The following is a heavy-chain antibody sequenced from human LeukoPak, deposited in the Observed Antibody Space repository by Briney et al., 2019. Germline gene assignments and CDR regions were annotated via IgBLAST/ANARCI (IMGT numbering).Heavy chain of an antibody. Sequence: GESLKISCKGSGYSFTSYWIGWVRQMPGKGLEWMGIIYPGDSDTRYSPSFQGRVTISADKSISTAYLQWGSLKASDTAMYYCARLLYPPWLDYWGQGTLVTVSS. J-gene: IGHJ4*02. CDR1: GYSFTSYW. D-gene: IGHD2-8*01. CDR2: IYPGDSDT. V-gene: IGHV5-51*01. CDR3: ARLLYPPWLDY.